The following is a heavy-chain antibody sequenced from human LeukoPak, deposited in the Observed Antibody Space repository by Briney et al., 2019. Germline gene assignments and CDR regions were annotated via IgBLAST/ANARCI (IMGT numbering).Heavy chain of an antibody. D-gene: IGHD6-13*01. V-gene: IGHV4-39*07. J-gene: IGHJ4*02. CDR2: IYYSGST. Sequence: SETLSLTCTVSGGSISSTSYYWGWIRQPPGKGLEWIGSIYYSGSTYYNPSLKTRVTISVDTSKNQFSLKLSSVTAADTAVYYCASDSLYSSSLLEDYWGQGTLVTVSS. CDR1: GGSISSTSYY. CDR3: ASDSLYSSSLLEDY.